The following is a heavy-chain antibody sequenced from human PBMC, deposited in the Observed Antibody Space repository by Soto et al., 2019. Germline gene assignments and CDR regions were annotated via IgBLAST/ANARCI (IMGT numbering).Heavy chain of an antibody. CDR3: AKDSYGSGSYHYYFDY. D-gene: IGHD3-10*01. Sequence: GGSLRLSCAASGFTFSSYAMSWVHQAPGKGLEWVSAISGSGGSTYYADSVKGRFTISRDNSKNTLYLQMNSLRAEDTAVYYCAKDSYGSGSYHYYFDYWGQGTLVTVSS. J-gene: IGHJ4*02. CDR1: GFTFSSYA. V-gene: IGHV3-23*01. CDR2: ISGSGGST.